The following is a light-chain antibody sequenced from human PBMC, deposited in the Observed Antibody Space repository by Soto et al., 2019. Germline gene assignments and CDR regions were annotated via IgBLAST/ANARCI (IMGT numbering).Light chain of an antibody. Sequence: QSVLTQPASVSGSPGQSITISCTGTSSDVGAFDYVSWYQQHPGEVHKLLIYDVSNRPSGVSNRFSGSKSGNTASLTISGLQAEDEADYYCSSYTTATVYVFATGTKVTVL. CDR2: DVS. CDR1: SSDVGAFDY. J-gene: IGLJ1*01. V-gene: IGLV2-14*03. CDR3: SSYTTATVYV.